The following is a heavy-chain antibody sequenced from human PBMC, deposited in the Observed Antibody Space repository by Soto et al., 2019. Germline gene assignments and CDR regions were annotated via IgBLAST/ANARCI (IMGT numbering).Heavy chain of an antibody. D-gene: IGHD3-10*01. J-gene: IGHJ5*02. CDR2: VYHSWST. CDR1: GGSISSDY. Sequence: QVQLQESGPGLVKPSEILSLTCTVSGGSISSDYWNWIRQPPGKGLEWIGYVYHSWSTKYNPSLKSRVTISVDRSKNQVSRKLSSVTAADTALYYCGRFGTSPNGNWFDPWGQGTLVTVSS. V-gene: IGHV4-59*01. CDR3: GRFGTSPNGNWFDP.